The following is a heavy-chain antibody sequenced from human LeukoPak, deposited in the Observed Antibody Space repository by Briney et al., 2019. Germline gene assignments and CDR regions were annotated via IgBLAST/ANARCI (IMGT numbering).Heavy chain of an antibody. CDR2: MNPNSGNT. CDR1: GYTFYNYM. J-gene: IGHJ4*02. CDR3: ASGAPLTCCASGYDEQFEY. D-gene: IGHD3-10*01. Sequence: ASVKVSCETSGYTFYNYMIKWVRQATGQRLEWMGWMNPNSGNTGYAQKFQGRVIMTTDTSMSTAYMELRGLRSEDTAIYYCASGAPLTCCASGYDEQFEYWGQGTVVAVSS. V-gene: IGHV1-8*01.